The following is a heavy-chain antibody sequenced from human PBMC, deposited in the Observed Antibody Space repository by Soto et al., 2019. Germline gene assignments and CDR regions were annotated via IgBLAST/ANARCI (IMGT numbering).Heavy chain of an antibody. D-gene: IGHD3-9*01. CDR1: GGSISSGDYY. Sequence: SLACTVSGGSISSGDYYWSWIRQPPGKGLEWIGYIYYSGSTYYNPSLKSRVTISVDTSKNQFSLKLGSVTAADTAVYYCARVNNDILTGYYPGYFDYWGQGTLVTVSS. CDR2: IYYSGST. CDR3: ARVNNDILTGYYPGYFDY. J-gene: IGHJ4*02. V-gene: IGHV4-30-4*01.